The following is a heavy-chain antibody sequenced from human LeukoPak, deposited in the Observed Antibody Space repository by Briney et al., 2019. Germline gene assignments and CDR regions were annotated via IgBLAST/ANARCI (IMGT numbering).Heavy chain of an antibody. CDR1: GFTFNNYG. CDR3: ARGQEYYYDSSAYSKFDY. J-gene: IGHJ4*02. D-gene: IGHD3-22*01. Sequence: GGSLRLSCAASGFTFNNYGMHWVRQAPGKGLEWGAAIWYDGSNKYYADSVKGRFTISRDNSKNTLYLQMNSLRAEDTALYYCARGQEYYYDSSAYSKFDYWGQGTLVTVSS. V-gene: IGHV3-33*08. CDR2: IWYDGSNK.